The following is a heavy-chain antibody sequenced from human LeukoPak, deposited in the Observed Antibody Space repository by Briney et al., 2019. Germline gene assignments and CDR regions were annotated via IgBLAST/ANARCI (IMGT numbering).Heavy chain of an antibody. Sequence: QSGGSLRLSCAASGFTFSRFSMNWVRQAPGKGLEWVAHIKQDGSEKYYVDSVKGRFTISRDTAKNSLFLEMNSLRAEDTAVFYCARDNLERRAGFGPDSYYYYMDVWGKGTTVTISS. J-gene: IGHJ6*03. CDR3: ARDNLERRAGFGPDSYYYYMDV. CDR1: GFTFSRFS. CDR2: IKQDGSEK. D-gene: IGHD3/OR15-3a*01. V-gene: IGHV3-7*01.